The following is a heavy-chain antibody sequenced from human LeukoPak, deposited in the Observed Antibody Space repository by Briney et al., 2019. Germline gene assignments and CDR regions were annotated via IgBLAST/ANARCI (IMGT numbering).Heavy chain of an antibody. V-gene: IGHV1-18*01. CDR2: ISAYNGNT. CDR3: ARVVVDSYYYYYYMDV. D-gene: IGHD2-15*01. Sequence: ASVKVSCKASGYTFTSYGISWVRQAPGHGLEWMGWISAYNGNTNYAQKLQGRVTMTTDTSTSTAYMELRSLRSDDTAVYYCARVVVDSYYYYYYMDVWGKGTTVTVSS. CDR1: GYTFTSYG. J-gene: IGHJ6*03.